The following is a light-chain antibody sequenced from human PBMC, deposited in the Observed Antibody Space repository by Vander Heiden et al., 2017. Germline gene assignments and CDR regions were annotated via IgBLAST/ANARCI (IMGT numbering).Light chain of an antibody. CDR1: QDISNY. J-gene: IGKJ1*01. CDR2: DAS. Sequence: DIQMTQSPSSLSASVGDRVTITCQASQDISNYLSWYQQKPGKAPKLLIYDASNLETGVPSRFNGSGSGTDFTFTISSLQPEDIATYYCQQYDNFFAFGQGTKVEIK. V-gene: IGKV1-33*01. CDR3: QQYDNFFA.